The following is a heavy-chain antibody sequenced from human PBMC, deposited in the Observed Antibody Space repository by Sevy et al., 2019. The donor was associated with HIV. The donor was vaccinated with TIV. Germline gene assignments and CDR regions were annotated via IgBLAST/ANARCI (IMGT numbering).Heavy chain of an antibody. J-gene: IGHJ4*02. CDR1: GFTFSSYA. Sequence: GGSLRLSCAASGFTFSSYAMSWVRQSPGKGLEWVFCIMGSGGRTYYAESVKGRFTISRDNAKNTLYLQMNNLRAEDTAVYYCAKDGHDYGDFYFNYWGQGTLVTVSS. CDR3: AKDGHDYGDFYFNY. CDR2: IMGSGGRT. V-gene: IGHV3-23*01. D-gene: IGHD4-17*01.